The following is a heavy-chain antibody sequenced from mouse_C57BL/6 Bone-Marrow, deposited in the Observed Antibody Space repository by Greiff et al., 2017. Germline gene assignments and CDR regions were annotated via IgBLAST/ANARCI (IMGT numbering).Heavy chain of an antibody. V-gene: IGHV1-72*01. CDR1: GYTFTSYW. J-gene: IGHJ3*01. D-gene: IGHD4-1*01. CDR2: IDPNSGGT. CDR3: ATNWDVGFGY. Sequence: VQLQQPGAELVKPGASVKLSCKASGYTFTSYWMHWVKQRPGRGLEWIGRIDPNSGGTKYNEKFKSKATLTVDKPSSTAYMQLSSLTSGDSAVYYCATNWDVGFGYWGQGTLVTVSA.